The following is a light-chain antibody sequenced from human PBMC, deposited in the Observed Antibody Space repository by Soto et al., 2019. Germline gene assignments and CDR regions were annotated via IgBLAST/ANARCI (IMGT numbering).Light chain of an antibody. CDR1: QNINNY. CDR3: QQYENIPT. Sequence: DIQMTQSPSSLSASVGDRVTITCQASQNINNYLNWYQHKPGRAPKLLIYDASNLEAGVPSRFRGSGSGTDFTFTIRRLKPEDIATYYCQQYENIPTFGQGTRREIK. J-gene: IGKJ5*01. V-gene: IGKV1-33*01. CDR2: DAS.